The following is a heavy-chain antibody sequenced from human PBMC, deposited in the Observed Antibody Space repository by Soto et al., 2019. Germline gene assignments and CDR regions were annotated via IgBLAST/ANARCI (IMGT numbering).Heavy chain of an antibody. V-gene: IGHV1-69*06. J-gene: IGHJ6*02. CDR3: ARSAAQRDIVVVVAATKFYYYYGMEV. Sequence: GASVKVSCKASGGTFSSYAISWVRQAPGQGLEWMGGIIPIFGTANYAQKFQGRVTNTADKSTSTAYMEMSSLRSEDTAGYYCARSAAQRDIVVVVAATKFYYYYGMEVWGQGTTVTVSS. D-gene: IGHD2-15*01. CDR1: GGTFSSYA. CDR2: IIPIFGTA.